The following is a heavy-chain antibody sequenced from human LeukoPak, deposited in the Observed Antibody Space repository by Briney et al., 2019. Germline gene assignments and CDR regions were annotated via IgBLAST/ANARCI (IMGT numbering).Heavy chain of an antibody. CDR1: GGSISSSNYY. CDR3: AREATRGYSLTDRDAFDI. Sequence: NPSETLSLTCTVSGGSISSSNYYWGWIRQPPGKGLEWIGSIYYSGSTYYNPSLKSRVTISVDTSKNQFSLKLSSVTAADTAVYYCAREATRGYSLTDRDAFDIWGQGTMVTVSS. CDR2: IYYSGST. D-gene: IGHD5-18*01. J-gene: IGHJ3*02. V-gene: IGHV4-39*07.